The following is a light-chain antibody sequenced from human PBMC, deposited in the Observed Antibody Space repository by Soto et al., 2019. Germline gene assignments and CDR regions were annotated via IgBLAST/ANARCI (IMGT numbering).Light chain of an antibody. V-gene: IGKV3-20*01. CDR1: QSVSSY. CDR2: GAS. J-gene: IGKJ5*01. CDR3: QQYVSLPIT. Sequence: EVVLTQSPATLSLSPGERATLSCRASQSVSSYLAWYQQKPGQAPRLLIYGASTRATGIPDRFSGSGSGTDFTLTINRVAPEDFAVYYCQQYVSLPITFGQGTRLEIK.